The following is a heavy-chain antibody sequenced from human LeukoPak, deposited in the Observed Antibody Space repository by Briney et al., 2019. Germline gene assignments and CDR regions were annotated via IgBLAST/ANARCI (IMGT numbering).Heavy chain of an antibody. Sequence: PGGSLRLSCAASGFTFSSYAMNWVRQAPGKGLEWVSVISGSGGSLYYSDSVRGRFTISRDNSKNTLYLQMNSLRAEDTAVYFCAKGAMSSSSWYVTYEMEVTPTDYWGQGTLVTVSS. V-gene: IGHV3-23*01. CDR1: GFTFSSYA. D-gene: IGHD6-13*01. J-gene: IGHJ4*02. CDR3: AKGAMSSSSWYVTYEMEVTPTDY. CDR2: ISGSGGSL.